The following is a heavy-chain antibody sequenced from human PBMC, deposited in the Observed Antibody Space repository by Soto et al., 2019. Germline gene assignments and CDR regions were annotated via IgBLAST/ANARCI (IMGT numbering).Heavy chain of an antibody. J-gene: IGHJ4*02. CDR1: GGTFSSYA. V-gene: IGHV1-69*13. Sequence: SVKVSCKASGGTFSSYAISWVRQAPGQGLEWMGGIIPIFGTANYAQKFQGRVTITADESTSTAYMELSSLRSEDTAVYYCAREDMTTVTTTSYFDYWGQGTLVTVSS. CDR2: IIPIFGTA. CDR3: AREDMTTVTTTSYFDY. D-gene: IGHD4-17*01.